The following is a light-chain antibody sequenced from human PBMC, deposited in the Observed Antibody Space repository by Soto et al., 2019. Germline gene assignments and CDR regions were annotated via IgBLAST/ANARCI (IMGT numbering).Light chain of an antibody. CDR1: QSISNN. V-gene: IGKV3-15*01. Sequence: EIVMTQSPATLSVSPGQRATLSCRASQSISNNLAWYQQKPGQAPRLLIYAASTRATGVPARFSGSGSGTEFTLTISSLQSEDFAVYYCQQYNNWPITFGQGTRLEIK. CDR2: AAS. J-gene: IGKJ5*01. CDR3: QQYNNWPIT.